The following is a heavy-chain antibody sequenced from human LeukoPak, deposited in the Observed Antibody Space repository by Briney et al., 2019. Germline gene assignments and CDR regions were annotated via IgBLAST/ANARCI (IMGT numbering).Heavy chain of an antibody. CDR1: GGSISNYY. V-gene: IGHV4-59*01. Sequence: PETLSLTRTVSGGSISNYYWSWIRPPPGKGLEWVGYIYDSGGTSYNPSLKSRVTISVDRFKNQFSLKLRSVTTADTAVYYCARSPAFGGLWGQGTLVTVSS. CDR3: ARSPAFGGL. J-gene: IGHJ4*02. D-gene: IGHD3-16*01. CDR2: IYDSGGT.